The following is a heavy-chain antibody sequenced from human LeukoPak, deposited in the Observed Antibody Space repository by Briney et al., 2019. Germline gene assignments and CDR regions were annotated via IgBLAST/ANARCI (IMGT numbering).Heavy chain of an antibody. J-gene: IGHJ4*02. D-gene: IGHD6-6*01. CDR2: IYPGDSDT. Sequence: GEPQKISWKGSGYSFTSYWIGWVRQLPGKGLEGMGIIYPGDSDTRYSPSFQGQVTISADKSISTAYLQSSSLKASDTAMYYCARHVIAAPLGGIDYWGQGTLVTVSS. CDR1: GYSFTSYW. CDR3: ARHVIAAPLGGIDY. V-gene: IGHV5-51*01.